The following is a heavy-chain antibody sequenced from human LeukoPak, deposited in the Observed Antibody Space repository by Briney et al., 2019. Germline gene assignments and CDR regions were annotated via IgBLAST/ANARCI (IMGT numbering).Heavy chain of an antibody. J-gene: IGHJ5*01. CDR2: ILYDGVNR. D-gene: IGHD3-10*01. V-gene: IGHV3-33*05. Sequence: GESLRLSCVASGFSFSSYGMHWVRQAPGKGLEWVAGILYDGVNRYYANSVKGRFTVSRDTSENTLYLQMSSLRAEDTAVYYCARAADTYFYGQTWGQGALVTVSS. CDR1: GFSFSSYG. CDR3: ARAADTYFYGQT.